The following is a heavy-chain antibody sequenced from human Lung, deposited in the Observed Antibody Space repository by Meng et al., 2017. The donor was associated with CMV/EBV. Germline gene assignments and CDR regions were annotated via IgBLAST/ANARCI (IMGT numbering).Heavy chain of an antibody. CDR3: AKGGAEYCSGARCYHFDS. D-gene: IGHD2-2*01. J-gene: IGHJ4*02. CDR1: GATFSSYA. V-gene: IGHV3-23*01. Sequence: ESXKISXAASGATFSSYAMTWVRQAPGKGPEYVSAITGGGGNAYYTDSVKGRFTISRDNSKNTLYLQMNSLRVEDTAVYYCAKGGAEYCSGARCYHFDSWGQGKXVNGYS. CDR2: ITGGGGNA.